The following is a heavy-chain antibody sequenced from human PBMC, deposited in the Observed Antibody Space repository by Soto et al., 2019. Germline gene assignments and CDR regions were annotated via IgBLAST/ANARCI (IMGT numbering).Heavy chain of an antibody. Sequence: GASVKVSCKASGYTFTSYGISWVRQAPGQGLEWMGWISAYNGNTNYAQKLQGRVTMTTDTSTSTAYMELNSLRAEDTAVYYCARDPRSGGDYVNWFDPWGQGTLVTVSS. CDR1: GYTFTSYG. CDR2: ISAYNGNT. CDR3: ARDPRSGGDYVNWFDP. V-gene: IGHV1-18*01. D-gene: IGHD4-17*01. J-gene: IGHJ5*02.